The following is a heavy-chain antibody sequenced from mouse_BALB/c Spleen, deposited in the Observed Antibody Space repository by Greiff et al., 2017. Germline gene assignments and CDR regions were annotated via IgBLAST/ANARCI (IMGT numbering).Heavy chain of an antibody. Sequence: EVKLVESGAELVRSGASVKLSCTASGFNIKDYYMHWVKQRPEQGLEWIGWIDPENGDTEYAPKFQGKATMTADTSSNTAYLQLSSLTSEDTAVYYCKGGNFYYAMDYWGQGTSVTVSS. CDR3: KGGNFYYAMDY. J-gene: IGHJ4*01. CDR2: IDPENGDT. D-gene: IGHD2-1*01. CDR1: GFNIKDYY. V-gene: IGHV14-4*02.